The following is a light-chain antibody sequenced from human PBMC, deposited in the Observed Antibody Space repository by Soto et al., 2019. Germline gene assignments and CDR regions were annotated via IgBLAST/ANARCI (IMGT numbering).Light chain of an antibody. V-gene: IGKV1-5*03. Sequence: DIQMTQSPSTLSASLGDRVSITCRASQSIGDYLAWYQQKPGKAPNLLIYKASSLQTGVPSRFSGSGSETEFTLTTSSLQPDDFASYYCQQYEIYPYTFGQGTKLEIK. J-gene: IGKJ2*01. CDR1: QSIGDY. CDR2: KAS. CDR3: QQYEIYPYT.